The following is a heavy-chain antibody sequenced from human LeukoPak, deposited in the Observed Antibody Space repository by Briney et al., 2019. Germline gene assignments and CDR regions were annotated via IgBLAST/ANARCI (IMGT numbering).Heavy chain of an antibody. V-gene: IGHV3-74*01. Sequence: GGCLRLSCAASGYTFSSYWRHWVRKAPGKGLVWVSRINSDGSSTSYADSVKGRFTISRDNAKNTLYLQMNSLRAEDTAVYYCASIPGYSSGSHNNWGQGTLVTVSS. D-gene: IGHD6-19*01. CDR1: GYTFSSYW. CDR2: INSDGSST. J-gene: IGHJ4*02. CDR3: ASIPGYSSGSHNN.